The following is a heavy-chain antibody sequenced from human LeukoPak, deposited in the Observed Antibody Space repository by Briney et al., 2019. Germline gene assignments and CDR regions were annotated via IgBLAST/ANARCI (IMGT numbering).Heavy chain of an antibody. CDR2: VSSGGSVM. D-gene: IGHD1-26*01. Sequence: GGSLRLSCTASGFTFSAYSMQWVRQAPGKGLEYISYVSSGGSVMYYADSVKGRFTISRDNAKKTVYLQMNSLRDEDTAIYYCVRAPDGGYDYWGQGALVTVSS. CDR3: VRAPDGGYDY. J-gene: IGHJ4*02. CDR1: GFTFSAYS. V-gene: IGHV3-48*02.